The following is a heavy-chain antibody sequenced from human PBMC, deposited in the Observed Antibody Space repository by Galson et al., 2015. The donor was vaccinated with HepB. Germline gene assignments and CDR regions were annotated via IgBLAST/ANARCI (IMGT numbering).Heavy chain of an antibody. CDR2: INPNSGGT. D-gene: IGHD4-17*01. CDR1: GYTFTGYY. V-gene: IGHV1-2*02. J-gene: IGHJ4*02. Sequence: SVKVSCKASGYTFTGYYMHWVRQAPGQGLEWMGWINPNSGGTNYAQKFQGRVTMTRDTSISTAYMELSRLRSDDTAVYYCARGSVHLNYGRGPALGPADYWGQGTLVTVSS. CDR3: ARGSVHLNYGRGPALGPADY.